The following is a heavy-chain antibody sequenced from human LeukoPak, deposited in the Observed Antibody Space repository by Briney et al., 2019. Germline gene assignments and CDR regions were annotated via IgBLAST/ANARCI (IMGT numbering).Heavy chain of an antibody. CDR2: IHPKSGDT. CDR1: GYTFSGYY. CDR3: SRGSGISYGGIDY. D-gene: IGHD5-18*01. J-gene: IGHJ4*02. V-gene: IGHV1-2*06. Sequence: ASVKVSCKASGYTFSGYYLHWVRQAPGQGLEWMGRIHPKSGDTKYAPNFLGRVTLTRDTSATIVYMDLTWLTSDDTAVYYCSRGSGISYGGIDYWGQGTLVTVSS.